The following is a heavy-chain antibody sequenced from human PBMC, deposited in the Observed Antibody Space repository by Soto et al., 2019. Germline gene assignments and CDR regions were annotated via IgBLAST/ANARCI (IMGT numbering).Heavy chain of an antibody. Sequence: QVQLVQSGAEVKKPGASVKVSCKASGYTFTSYGISWVRQAPGQGLEWRGWISAYNGNTNYAQKVQGKGTMTTDTSERTAYVALRSLGSDDTAVYYCARAGGKVTAEYYYGTGVWGQGTTVIVSS. J-gene: IGHJ6*02. D-gene: IGHD2-21*02. CDR3: ARAGGKVTAEYYYGTGV. CDR2: ISAYNGNT. CDR1: GYTFTSYG. V-gene: IGHV1-18*01.